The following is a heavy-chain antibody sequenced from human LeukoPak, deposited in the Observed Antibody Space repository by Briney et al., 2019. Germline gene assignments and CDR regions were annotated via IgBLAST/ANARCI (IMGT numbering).Heavy chain of an antibody. V-gene: IGHV4-31*03. Sequence: PSQTLSLTCTVSGGSISSGGYYWSWIRQPPGKGLEWVGYIYYSGSTYYNPSLKSRVTISVDTSKNQFSLKLSSVTAADTAVYFCARRTTVTTLDYWGQGTLVTVSS. J-gene: IGHJ4*02. D-gene: IGHD4-17*01. CDR2: IYYSGST. CDR3: ARRTTVTTLDY. CDR1: GGSISSGGYY.